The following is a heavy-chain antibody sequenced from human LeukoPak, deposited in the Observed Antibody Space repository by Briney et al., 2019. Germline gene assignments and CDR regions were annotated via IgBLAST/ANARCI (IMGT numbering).Heavy chain of an antibody. V-gene: IGHV3-23*01. CDR2: ISGSGGST. CDR1: GFTFSSYA. J-gene: IGHJ4*02. CDR3: TTDDRGYSYAPRY. Sequence: PGGSLRLSCAASGFTFSSYAMSWIRQAPGKGLEWVSAISGSGGSTYYADSVKGRFTISRDNSKNTLYLQMNSLRAEDTALYYCTTDDRGYSYAPRYWGQGTLVTVSS. D-gene: IGHD5-18*01.